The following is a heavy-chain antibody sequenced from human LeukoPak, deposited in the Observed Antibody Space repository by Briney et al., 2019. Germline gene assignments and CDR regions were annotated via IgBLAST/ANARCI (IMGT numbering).Heavy chain of an antibody. CDR3: ARAEQLLGRSPDY. V-gene: IGHV3-74*01. CDR2: IYTAASTT. D-gene: IGHD6-13*01. CDR1: GLTFSSYW. Sequence: GGTLRLSCAASGLTFSSYWMHWVRQAPGKGREWASGIYTAASTTNYAASVKGRFTISRDNATNTLYLQMNSLRAEDTAVYFCARAEQLLGRSPDYWGQGTLVTVAS. J-gene: IGHJ4*02.